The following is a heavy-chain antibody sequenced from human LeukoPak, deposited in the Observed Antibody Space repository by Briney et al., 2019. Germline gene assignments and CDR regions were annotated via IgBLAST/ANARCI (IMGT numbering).Heavy chain of an antibody. D-gene: IGHD3-22*01. V-gene: IGHV1-46*01. CDR1: GYTFTSYD. Sequence: ASVKVSCKASGYTFTSYDINWVRQATGQGLEWMGIINPSGGSTSYAQKFQGRVTMTRDTSTSTVYMELSSLRSEDTAVYYCARGGGLYYYDSSGYYHMFDYWGQGTLVTVSS. J-gene: IGHJ4*02. CDR3: ARGGGLYYYDSSGYYHMFDY. CDR2: INPSGGST.